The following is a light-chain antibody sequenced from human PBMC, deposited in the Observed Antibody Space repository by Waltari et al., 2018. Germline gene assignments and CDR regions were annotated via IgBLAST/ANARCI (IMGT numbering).Light chain of an antibody. Sequence: EIVLTQSPATLSLSPGERVTLSCRASQSVNTNLAWYPQRTGQDPRLLIYDASNRATGIPARFSGSESGTDFTLTISSLEREDFAVYYCQQRSTWPSITFGQGTRLEIK. CDR3: QQRSTWPSIT. J-gene: IGKJ5*01. CDR2: DAS. CDR1: QSVNTN. V-gene: IGKV3-11*01.